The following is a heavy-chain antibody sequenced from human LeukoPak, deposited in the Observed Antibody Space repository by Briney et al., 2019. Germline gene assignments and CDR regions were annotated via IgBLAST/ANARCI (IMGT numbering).Heavy chain of an antibody. D-gene: IGHD6-13*01. CDR3: AKETISSLGYYYGMDV. CDR1: GFTFSSYA. CDR2: ISGSGGGI. V-gene: IGHV3-23*01. Sequence: PGGSLRLSCAASGFTFSSYAMRWVRQAPEKGLEWVSVISGSGGGIDYADSVKGRFTIFRDNSKNMLFLQMNSLQAEDTAVYYCAKETISSLGYYYGMDVWGQGTMVTVSS. J-gene: IGHJ6*02.